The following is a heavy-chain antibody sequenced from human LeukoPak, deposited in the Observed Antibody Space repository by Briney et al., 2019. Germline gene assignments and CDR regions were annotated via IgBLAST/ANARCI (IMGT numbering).Heavy chain of an antibody. CDR2: ISWNSGSI. D-gene: IGHD1-26*01. CDR1: GFTFDDYA. Sequence: PGRSLRLSCAASGFTFDDYAMHWVRQAPGKGLEWVSGISWNSGSIGYADSVKGRFTISRDNAKNSLYLQMNSLRAEDTALYYCAKDKGVGANSPAFDIWGQGTMVTVSS. J-gene: IGHJ3*02. CDR3: AKDKGVGANSPAFDI. V-gene: IGHV3-9*01.